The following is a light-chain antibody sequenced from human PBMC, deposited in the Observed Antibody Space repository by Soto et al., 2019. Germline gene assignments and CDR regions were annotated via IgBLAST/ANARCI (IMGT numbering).Light chain of an antibody. V-gene: IGLV2-14*01. Sequence: QSALAQHASVSGSPGQTITISCTGTSSDVGGYNAVSWYQHHPGKAPKLIIYEVTHRPAGVSGRFSASKSGNTASLTISGLQAEDEADYYCNSFRVNRLYVFGTGTKLTVL. CDR2: EVT. CDR3: NSFRVNRLYV. CDR1: SSDVGGYNA. J-gene: IGLJ1*01.